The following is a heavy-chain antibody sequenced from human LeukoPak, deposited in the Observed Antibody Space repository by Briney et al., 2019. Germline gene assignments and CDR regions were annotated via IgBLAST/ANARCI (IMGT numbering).Heavy chain of an antibody. Sequence: SATLSLTCAVYGGSFSGYYWSWIRQSPGKGLEWIGEINHSGSTNYNPSLKSRVTISVDTSKNQFSLKLSSVTAADTAVYYCARGGPYSGSYLRRSGWFDPWGQGTLVTVSS. J-gene: IGHJ5*02. CDR3: ARGGPYSGSYLRRSGWFDP. D-gene: IGHD1-26*01. CDR2: INHSGST. CDR1: GGSFSGYY. V-gene: IGHV4-34*01.